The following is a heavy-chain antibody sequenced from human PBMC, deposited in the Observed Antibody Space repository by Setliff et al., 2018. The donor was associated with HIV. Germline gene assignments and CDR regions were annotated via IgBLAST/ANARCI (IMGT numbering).Heavy chain of an antibody. Sequence: SGPTLVNPTQTLTVTCTFSGFSLSTRGGGVGWIRPSPRKALEWLALIYWDDDKRYSPSLKSRLTIIKDTYKNQVVLTMTNMDPVDTATYYCAHIRVYSGSYSWFDPWGQGTLVTVSS. D-gene: IGHD3-10*01. J-gene: IGHJ5*02. CDR1: GFSLSTRGGG. CDR3: AHIRVYSGSYSWFDP. CDR2: IYWDDDK. V-gene: IGHV2-5*02.